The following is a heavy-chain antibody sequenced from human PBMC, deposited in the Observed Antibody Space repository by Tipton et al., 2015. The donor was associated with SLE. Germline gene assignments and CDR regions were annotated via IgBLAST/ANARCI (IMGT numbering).Heavy chain of an antibody. D-gene: IGHD3-10*01. Sequence: SLRLSCAASGFTFSSYGMHWVRQAPGKGLEWVAVIWNDGRNKYYADSVKGRFTISRDNSKNTLYLQMNSLRAEDTAVYYCAKGDYYGSGTPHAFDIWGQGTMVTVSS. V-gene: IGHV3-30*18. CDR3: AKGDYYGSGTPHAFDI. J-gene: IGHJ3*02. CDR1: GFTFSSYG. CDR2: IWNDGRNK.